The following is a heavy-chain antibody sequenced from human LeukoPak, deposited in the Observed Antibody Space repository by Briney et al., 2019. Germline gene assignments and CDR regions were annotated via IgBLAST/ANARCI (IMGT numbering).Heavy chain of an antibody. CDR2: IYYSGST. D-gene: IGHD1-26*01. J-gene: IGHJ4*02. CDR3: ARGRLVGATSGIDS. V-gene: IGHV4-31*03. Sequence: SSQTLSLTCTVSGGSISSAGHSWNWIRQHPGKGLEWIGYIYYSGSTYYNPSLESRVTMSVDTSKNQFSLNLTSVTAADTAVFYYARGRLVGATSGIDSWGPGTLVTVSS. CDR1: GGSISSAGHS.